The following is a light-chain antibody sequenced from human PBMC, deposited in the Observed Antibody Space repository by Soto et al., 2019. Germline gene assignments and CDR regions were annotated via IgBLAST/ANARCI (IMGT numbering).Light chain of an antibody. V-gene: IGLV1-40*01. J-gene: IGLJ2*01. CDR1: SSNLGAGYD. CDR2: GNN. CDR3: QSYDTLQDI. Sequence: QSVLTQPPSVSGALGQRVTISCAGSSSNLGAGYDVHWYQQFPGTAPQLLIDGNNNRPSGVPDRFSGSKSGTSASLAITPLQDEDGAEYCRQSYDTLQDIFGAGTKLTVL.